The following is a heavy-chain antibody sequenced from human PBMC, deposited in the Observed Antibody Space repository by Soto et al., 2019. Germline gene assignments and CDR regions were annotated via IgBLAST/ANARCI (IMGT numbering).Heavy chain of an antibody. CDR3: ARGRSGSYGRTISFDY. CDR1: GYTFTSYA. Sequence: QVQLVQSGAEVKKPGASVKVSCKASGYTFTSYAMHWVRQAPGQRLEWMGWINAGNGNTKYSQKFQGRVTITRDTSASTAYMELSSLRSEDTAVYYCARGRSGSYGRTISFDYWGQGTLVTVSS. V-gene: IGHV1-3*01. D-gene: IGHD1-26*01. CDR2: INAGNGNT. J-gene: IGHJ4*02.